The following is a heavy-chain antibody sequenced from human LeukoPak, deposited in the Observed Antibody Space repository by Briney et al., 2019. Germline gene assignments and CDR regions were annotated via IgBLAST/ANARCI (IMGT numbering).Heavy chain of an antibody. D-gene: IGHD6-19*01. V-gene: IGHV4-4*02. CDR3: ARAPPYGSGWSKGVFDY. CDR1: GGSISSNNW. Sequence: SETLSLTCAVSGGSISSNNWWSWVRQPPGKGLEWIGEIYHSGSTNYNPSLRSRVTISVEKSKNEFSLILSSVTAADTAVYYCARAPPYGSGWSKGVFDYWGQGTLVTVSS. J-gene: IGHJ4*02. CDR2: IYHSGST.